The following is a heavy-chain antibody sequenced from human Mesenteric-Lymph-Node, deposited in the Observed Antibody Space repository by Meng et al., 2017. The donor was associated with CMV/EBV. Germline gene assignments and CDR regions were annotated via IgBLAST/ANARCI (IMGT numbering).Heavy chain of an antibody. D-gene: IGHD6-13*01. CDR1: GATFSSYT. CDR3: ARARIAAAGDAFDI. CDR2: IIPILGIA. J-gene: IGHJ3*02. V-gene: IGHV1-69*10. Sequence: SVKVSCKASGATFSSYTISWVRQAPGQGLEWMGGIIPILGIANYAQKFQGRVTITADKSTSTAYMELSSLRSEDTAVYYCARARIAAAGDAFDIWGQGTMVTVSS.